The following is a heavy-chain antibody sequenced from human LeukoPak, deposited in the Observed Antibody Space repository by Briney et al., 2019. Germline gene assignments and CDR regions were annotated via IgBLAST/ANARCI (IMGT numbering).Heavy chain of an antibody. Sequence: PGGSLRLSCAASGFTFSSYEMNWVRQAPGKGLEWVSYISSSGSTIYYVDSVKGRFTISRDNAKNSLYLQMNSLRAEDTAVYYCARDWAVGYGDYLFGYWGQGTLVTVSS. CDR1: GFTFSSYE. J-gene: IGHJ4*02. V-gene: IGHV3-48*03. D-gene: IGHD4-17*01. CDR3: ARDWAVGYGDYLFGY. CDR2: ISSSGSTI.